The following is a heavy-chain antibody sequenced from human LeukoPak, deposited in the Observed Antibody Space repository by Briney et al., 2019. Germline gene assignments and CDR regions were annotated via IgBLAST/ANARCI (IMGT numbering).Heavy chain of an antibody. Sequence: PSETPSLTCTVSGDSISSSRYYWGWIRQPPGKGLEWIGSIHYSGSTDYNPSLKNRVTISIDTSKHHFSLNLTSVTAADTAVYYCARGTTVAATAYWGQGTLVTVSS. CDR2: IHYSGST. V-gene: IGHV4-39*07. CDR3: ARGTTVAATAY. D-gene: IGHD6-19*01. J-gene: IGHJ4*02. CDR1: GDSISSSRYY.